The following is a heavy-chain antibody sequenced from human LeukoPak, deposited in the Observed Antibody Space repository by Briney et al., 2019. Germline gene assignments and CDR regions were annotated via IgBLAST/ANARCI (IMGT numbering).Heavy chain of an antibody. D-gene: IGHD6-19*01. CDR3: ARAGGSVAGYYYYYMDV. J-gene: IGHJ6*03. V-gene: IGHV1-2*02. Sequence: ASVKVSCKASGYTFTGYYMHWVRQAPGQGLEWMGWINPNSGGTNYAQKFQGRVTMTRDTSISTACMELSRLRSDDTAVYYCARAGGSVAGYYYYYMDVWGKGTTVTVSS. CDR1: GYTFTGYY. CDR2: INPNSGGT.